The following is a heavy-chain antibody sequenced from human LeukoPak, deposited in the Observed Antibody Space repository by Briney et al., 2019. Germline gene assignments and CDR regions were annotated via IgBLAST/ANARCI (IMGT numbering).Heavy chain of an antibody. CDR3: TVEYSSSSYSDY. J-gene: IGHJ4*02. CDR2: MNPDSGNT. D-gene: IGHD6-6*01. Sequence: GASVKVSCKASGYTFTSYDINGVRQATGQGLDWMGWMNPDSGNTGYAQKFQGRVTMTRNTSISTAYMELSSLRSEDTAGYYCTVEYSSSSYSDYSGQASLVTVSS. V-gene: IGHV1-8*01. CDR1: GYTFTSYD.